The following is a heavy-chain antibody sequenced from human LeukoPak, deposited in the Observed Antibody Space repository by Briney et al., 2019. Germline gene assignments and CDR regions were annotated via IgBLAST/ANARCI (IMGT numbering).Heavy chain of an antibody. CDR2: IIPIFGTA. D-gene: IGHD3-22*01. Sequence: SVKVSCKASGGTFSSYAISWVRQAPGQGLEWMGGIIPIFGTANYAQKFQGRVTITADESTSTAYMELSSLRSGDTAVYYCARDNPPDYYDSSGYYPFDYWGQGTLVTVSS. CDR3: ARDNPPDYYDSSGYYPFDY. J-gene: IGHJ4*02. CDR1: GGTFSSYA. V-gene: IGHV1-69*13.